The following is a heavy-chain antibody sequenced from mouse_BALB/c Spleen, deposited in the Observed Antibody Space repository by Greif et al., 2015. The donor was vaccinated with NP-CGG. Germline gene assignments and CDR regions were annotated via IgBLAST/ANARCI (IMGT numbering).Heavy chain of an antibody. J-gene: IGHJ2*01. Sequence: VQVVESGAELAKPGASVKMSCKASGYTFTSYWMHWVKQRPGQGLEWIGYINPSTGYTEYNQKFKDKATLTADKSSSTAYMQLSSLTSEDSAVYYCAIYDDYYFDYWGQGTTLTVSS. D-gene: IGHD2-3*01. CDR1: GYTFTSYW. CDR2: INPSTGYT. CDR3: AIYDDYYFDY. V-gene: IGHV1-7*01.